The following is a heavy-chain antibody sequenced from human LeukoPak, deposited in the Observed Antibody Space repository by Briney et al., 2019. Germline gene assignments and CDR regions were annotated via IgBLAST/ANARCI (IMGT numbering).Heavy chain of an antibody. CDR1: GFTFSDCW. CDR3: ARDGIVIRFGGQDV. Sequence: GGSLRLSCAASGFTFSDCWMSWVRQAPGKGLEWVANKNQDGSEINYVRSMKGRFTISRDNARNSLYLQMNSLRAEDTAVYYCARDGIVIRFGGQDVWGQGTTVTVS. J-gene: IGHJ6*02. D-gene: IGHD3-16*01. CDR2: KNQDGSEI. V-gene: IGHV3-7*01.